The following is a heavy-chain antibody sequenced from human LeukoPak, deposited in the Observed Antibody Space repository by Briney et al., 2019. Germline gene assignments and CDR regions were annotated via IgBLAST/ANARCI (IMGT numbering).Heavy chain of an antibody. D-gene: IGHD2-21*02. CDR2: IKNKRGSYTA. V-gene: IGHV3-72*01. Sequence: PGGSLRLSCAASGFTLNDHYMDWVRQARGRGLECVGRIKNKRGSYTADYAASVKGRFTISRDDSQNSLYLQMNSLKTEDTAVYYCGRDTATALDYWGQGTLVTVSS. CDR3: GRDTATALDY. J-gene: IGHJ4*02. CDR1: GFTLNDHY.